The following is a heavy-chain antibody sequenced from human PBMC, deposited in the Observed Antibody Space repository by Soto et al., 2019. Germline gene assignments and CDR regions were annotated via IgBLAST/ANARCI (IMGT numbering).Heavy chain of an antibody. D-gene: IGHD3-9*01. Sequence: QVQLQQWGAGPLRPLETLSLTCGVSGGSFSGYYWALIRRSPGKGLEWLGEINDSRSINYNPSLKSRVSISVDTSKNHYSLNLRSVTAADTAVYYCARESHDILTGPPWVWYFDLWGRGTLVTVSS. CDR2: INDSRSI. CDR3: ARESHDILTGPPWVWYFDL. CDR1: GGSFSGYY. J-gene: IGHJ2*01. V-gene: IGHV4-34*01.